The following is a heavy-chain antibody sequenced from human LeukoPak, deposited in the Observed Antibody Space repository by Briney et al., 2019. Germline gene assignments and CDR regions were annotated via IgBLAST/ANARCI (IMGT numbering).Heavy chain of an antibody. CDR1: GFTFNSYG. CDR2: IRYDGGNK. Sequence: GGSLRLSCAPSGFTFNSYGMPWVRPTPGKGLEWVAFIRYDGGNKYYADSVKGRFTISRDNSKNTLSLQMNSLRAEDTAVYYSGAGRFMDVWGKGTTVTVSS. V-gene: IGHV3-30*02. CDR3: GAGRFMDV. D-gene: IGHD1-26*01. J-gene: IGHJ6*03.